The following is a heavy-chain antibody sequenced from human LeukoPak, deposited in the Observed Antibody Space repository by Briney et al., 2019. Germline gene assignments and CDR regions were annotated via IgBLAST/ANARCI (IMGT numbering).Heavy chain of an antibody. V-gene: IGHV1-46*01. CDR3: ARGGYNSKFDN. J-gene: IGHJ4*02. CDR2: INPSDGDT. Sequence: ASVKVSCKASGYTFTSYYTHWLRQAPGQGLECMGIINPSDGDTNYAQRFQGRVTMTRDTSTSTVYMELSSLRSEDTAVYYCARGGYNSKFDNWGQGTLVTVSS. D-gene: IGHD5-24*01. CDR1: GYTFTSYY.